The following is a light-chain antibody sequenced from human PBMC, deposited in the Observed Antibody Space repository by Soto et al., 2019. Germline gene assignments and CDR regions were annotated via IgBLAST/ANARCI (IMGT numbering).Light chain of an antibody. J-gene: IGLJ2*01. CDR2: TDD. CDR3: AAWDDSLNGLL. CDR1: SFNIGSNT. V-gene: IGLV1-44*01. Sequence: QSVLPQAPSASATPGPRGTIFCSGTSFNIGSNTVNWYQQLPGTAPKLLIHTDDQRPSGVPDRFSGSKSGTSASLVISGLQSGDEADYYCAAWDDSLNGLLFGGGTKLTVL.